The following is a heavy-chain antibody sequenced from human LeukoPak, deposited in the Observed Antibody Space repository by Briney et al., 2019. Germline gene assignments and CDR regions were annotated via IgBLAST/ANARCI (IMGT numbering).Heavy chain of an antibody. D-gene: IGHD3-10*01. CDR2: IYSGGST. V-gene: IGHV3-53*01. Sequence: GGSLRLSCAASGFTVSSNYMSWVRQAPGKGLEWASVIYSGGSTYYADSVKGRFTISRDNSKNTLYLQMNSLRAEDTAVYYCAMPYGSGYYYGMDVWGQGTTVTVSS. CDR1: GFTVSSNY. CDR3: AMPYGSGYYYGMDV. J-gene: IGHJ6*02.